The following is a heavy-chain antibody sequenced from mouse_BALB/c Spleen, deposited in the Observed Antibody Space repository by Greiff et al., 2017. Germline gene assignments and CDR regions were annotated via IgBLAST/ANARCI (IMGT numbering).Heavy chain of an antibody. CDR3: ARSGGYYDYYAMDY. V-gene: IGHV1-55*01. Sequence: QVQLQQPGAELVKPGTSVKLSCKASGYNFTSYWINWVKLRPGQGLEWIGDIYPGSGSTNYNEKFKSKATLTVDTSSSTAYMQLSSLASEDSALYYCARSGGYYDYYAMDYWGQGTSVTVSS. J-gene: IGHJ4*01. CDR2: IYPGSGST. D-gene: IGHD2-3*01. CDR1: GYNFTSYW.